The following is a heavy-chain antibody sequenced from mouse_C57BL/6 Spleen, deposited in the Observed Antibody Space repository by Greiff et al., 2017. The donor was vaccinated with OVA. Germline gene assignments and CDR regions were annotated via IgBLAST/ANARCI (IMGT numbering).Heavy chain of an antibody. CDR1: GYSFTGYY. CDR2: INPSTGGT. J-gene: IGHJ1*03. V-gene: IGHV1-42*01. D-gene: IGHD1-1*01. CDR3: ARRGFSTVVSNWYFDV. Sequence: EVKLQESGPELVKPGASVKISCKASGYSFTGYYMNWVKQSPDKSLEWIGEINPSTGGTTYNQKFKAKATLTVDKSSSTAYLQLKSLTSEDSAVYYCARRGFSTVVSNWYFDVWGKGTTVTVSS.